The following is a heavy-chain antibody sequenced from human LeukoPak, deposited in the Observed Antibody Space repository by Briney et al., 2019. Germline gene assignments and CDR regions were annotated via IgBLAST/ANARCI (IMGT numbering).Heavy chain of an antibody. CDR1: GYTFTSNY. CDR3: ARDQGLL. Sequence: ASVKVSCKAFGYTFTSNYMHWVRQAPGQGPEWMGVISPSGGSTTYAQKFQGRVTMTRDTSISTAYMELSRLRSDDTAVYYCARDQGLLWGQGTLVTVSS. V-gene: IGHV1-2*02. J-gene: IGHJ4*02. CDR2: ISPSGGST. D-gene: IGHD2-21*01.